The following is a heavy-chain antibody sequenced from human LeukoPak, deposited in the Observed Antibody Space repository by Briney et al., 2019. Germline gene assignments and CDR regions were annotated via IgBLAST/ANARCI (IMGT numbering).Heavy chain of an antibody. J-gene: IGHJ5*02. D-gene: IGHD2-2*01. CDR2: ISAYNGNT. Sequence: ASVKVSCKASGYTFTSYGISWVRQAPGQGLEWRGWISAYNGNTNYAQKLQGRVTMTTDTSTSTAYMELRSLRSDDTAVYYCAREGAYCSSTSCHIQNWFDPWGQGTLVTVSS. CDR1: GYTFTSYG. V-gene: IGHV1-18*01. CDR3: AREGAYCSSTSCHIQNWFDP.